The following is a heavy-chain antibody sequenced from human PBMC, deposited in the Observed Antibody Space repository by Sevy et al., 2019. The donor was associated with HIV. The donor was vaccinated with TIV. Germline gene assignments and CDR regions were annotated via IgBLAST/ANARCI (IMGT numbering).Heavy chain of an antibody. CDR2: ISSGSSYI. J-gene: IGHJ4*02. CDR3: ARNLDYYASGPPDS. V-gene: IGHV3-21*01. CDR1: GFSFSYYN. D-gene: IGHD3-10*01. Sequence: GGSLRLSCAASGFSFSYYNMNWVGQAPGKGLESVSSISSGSSYIFYVDSVKGRFTISRDNAKDSLFLQMNSLRAEDTAVYYCARNLDYYASGPPDSWGRGTLVTVSS.